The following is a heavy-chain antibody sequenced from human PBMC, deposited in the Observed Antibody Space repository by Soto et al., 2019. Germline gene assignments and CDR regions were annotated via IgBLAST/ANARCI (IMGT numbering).Heavy chain of an antibody. CDR1: GFTFSNAW. CDR3: TTDLGRPVDFWSGYPKNYYYYYMDV. J-gene: IGHJ6*03. V-gene: IGHV3-15*01. Sequence: GGSLRLSCAASGFTFSNAWMSWVRQAPGKGLEWVGRIKSKTDGGTTDYAAPVKGRFTISRDDSKNTLYLQMNSLKTEDTAVYYCTTDLGRPVDFWSGYPKNYYYYYMDVWGKGTTVTVSS. D-gene: IGHD3-3*01. CDR2: IKSKTDGGTT.